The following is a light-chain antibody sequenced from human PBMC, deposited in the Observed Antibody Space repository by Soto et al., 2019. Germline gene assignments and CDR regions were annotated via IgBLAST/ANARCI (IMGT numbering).Light chain of an antibody. CDR3: NSYSSSTTLYL. CDR2: VVS. Sequence: QSALTQPASVSGSPGQSITISCTGTSTDVGGYNYVSWYQQNPGKAPKLMISVVSNRPSGVSIRFSGSKSGNTASLTISGLQAEDEADYYCNSYSSSTTLYLFGTGTKLTVL. V-gene: IGLV2-14*01. J-gene: IGLJ1*01. CDR1: STDVGGYNY.